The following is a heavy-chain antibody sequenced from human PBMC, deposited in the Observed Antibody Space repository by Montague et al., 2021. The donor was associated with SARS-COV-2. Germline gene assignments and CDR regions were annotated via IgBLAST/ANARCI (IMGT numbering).Heavy chain of an antibody. V-gene: IGHV3-30*03. Sequence: SLRLSCAASGFTFSSYALHWVRQAPGKGPEWVAVISYNGRNKQFGDSVKGRATISRDNSKNTLYLQVDSLRTDDTAVYYCAGEPKPVGYSYGYTFFDYWGQGTLVTVSS. D-gene: IGHD5-18*01. J-gene: IGHJ4*02. CDR2: ISYNGRNK. CDR3: AGEPKPVGYSYGYTFFDY. CDR1: GFTFSSYA.